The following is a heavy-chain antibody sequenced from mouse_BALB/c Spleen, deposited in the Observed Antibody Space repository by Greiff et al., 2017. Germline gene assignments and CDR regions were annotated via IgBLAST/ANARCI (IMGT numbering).Heavy chain of an antibody. CDR3: ARGDYGPYYYAMDY. Sequence: VQLQESGPELVKPGASVKMSCKASGYTFTDYVISWVKQRTGQGLEWIGEIYPGSGSTYYNEKFKGKATLTADKSSNTAYMQLSSLTSEDSAVYYCARGDYGPYYYAMDYWGQGTSVTVSS. D-gene: IGHD1-1*02. CDR2: IYPGSGST. V-gene: IGHV1-77*01. J-gene: IGHJ4*01. CDR1: GYTFTDYV.